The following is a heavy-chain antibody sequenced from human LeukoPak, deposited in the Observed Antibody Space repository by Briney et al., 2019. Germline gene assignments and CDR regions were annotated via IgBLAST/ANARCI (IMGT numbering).Heavy chain of an antibody. CDR2: ISGNSGRT. Sequence: GGSLRLSCAASGFTFSSYAMSCVRQAPGKGLEWVSSISGNSGRTYYADSVKGRFSISRDNSNNTLYLQMNSLRAEDAAVYYCAKSTSSWERVDYWGQGTLATVSS. CDR1: GFTFSSYA. J-gene: IGHJ4*02. V-gene: IGHV3-23*01. D-gene: IGHD6-13*01. CDR3: AKSTSSWERVDY.